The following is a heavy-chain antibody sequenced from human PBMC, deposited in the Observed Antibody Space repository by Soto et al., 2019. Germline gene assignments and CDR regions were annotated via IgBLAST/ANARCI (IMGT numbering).Heavy chain of an antibody. J-gene: IGHJ6*02. Sequence: SETLCLTCTVSGGSISSSSYYWGWIRQPPGKGLEWIGSIYYSGSTYYNPSLKSRVTISVDTSKNQFSLKLSSVTAADTAVYYCARLSFGPTTVTILNYYYGMDVWGQGTTVTVSS. CDR2: IYYSGST. CDR1: GGSISSSSYY. V-gene: IGHV4-39*01. CDR3: ARLSFGPTTVTILNYYYGMDV. D-gene: IGHD4-17*01.